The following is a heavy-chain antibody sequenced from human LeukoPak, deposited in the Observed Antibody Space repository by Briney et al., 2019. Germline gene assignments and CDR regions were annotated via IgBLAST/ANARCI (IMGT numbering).Heavy chain of an antibody. Sequence: GGSLRLSCTVSGFTFDDYAMHWVRRTPGKGLEWVSGITWNRDNIGYGDSVKGRFTISRDNVKNVLYLQMNSLRPEDTALYYCAKDLGSAITSALVLDVWGQGTTVTVSS. CDR3: AKDLGSAITSALVLDV. J-gene: IGHJ6*02. CDR1: GFTFDDYA. D-gene: IGHD2-15*01. V-gene: IGHV3-9*01. CDR2: ITWNRDNI.